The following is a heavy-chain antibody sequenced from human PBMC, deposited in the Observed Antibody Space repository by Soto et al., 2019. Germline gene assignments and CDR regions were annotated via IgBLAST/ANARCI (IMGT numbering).Heavy chain of an antibody. CDR1: GFTFSSYS. CDR3: ARMWGGYEKKYNWFDP. D-gene: IGHD3-10*01. V-gene: IGHV3-48*01. Sequence: GGSLRLSCAASGFTFSSYSMNWVRQAPGKGLEWVSYISSSSSTIYYADSVKGRFTISRDNAKNSLYLQMNSLRAEDTAVYYCARMWGGYEKKYNWFDPWGQGTLVTVSS. CDR2: ISSSSSTI. J-gene: IGHJ5*02.